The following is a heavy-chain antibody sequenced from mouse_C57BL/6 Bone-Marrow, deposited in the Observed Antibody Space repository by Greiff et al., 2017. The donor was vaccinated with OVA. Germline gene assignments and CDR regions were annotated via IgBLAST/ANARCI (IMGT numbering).Heavy chain of an antibody. J-gene: IGHJ4*01. V-gene: IGHV5-9-1*02. Sequence: EVKLMESGEGLVKPGGSLKLSCAASGFTFSSYAMSWVRQTPEKRLEWVAYISSGGGYIYYADTVKGRFTISRENARNTLYLQMSSLKSEDTAMYYCTRDSYYAMDYWGQGTSVTVSS. CDR1: GFTFSSYA. CDR2: ISSGGGYI. CDR3: TRDSYYAMDY.